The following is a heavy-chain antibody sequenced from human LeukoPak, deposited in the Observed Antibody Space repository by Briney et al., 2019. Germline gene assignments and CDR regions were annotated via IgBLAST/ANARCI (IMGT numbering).Heavy chain of an antibody. CDR3: VRDFLGAGSSFDY. CDR1: GFTFSSYG. D-gene: IGHD6-6*01. CDR2: ISGSGGST. V-gene: IGHV3-23*01. Sequence: GGSLRLSCAASGFTFSSYGMSWVRQAPGKGLEWVSGISGSGGSTNYVDSVKGRFTISRDNAKNSLYLQMNSLRAEDAAVYYCVRDFLGAGSSFDYWGQGTLVTVSS. J-gene: IGHJ4*02.